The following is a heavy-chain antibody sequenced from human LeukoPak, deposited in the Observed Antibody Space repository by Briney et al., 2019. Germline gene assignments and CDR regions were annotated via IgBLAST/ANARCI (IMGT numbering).Heavy chain of an antibody. J-gene: IGHJ4*02. CDR3: ARLRFDFWSGYTHPYFDY. V-gene: IGHV4-30-4*08. CDR1: GGSISSGDYY. CDR2: IYYSGST. Sequence: SETLSLTCTVSGGSISSGDYYWSWIRQPPGKGLEWIGYIYYSGSTYYNPSLKSRVTISVDTSKNQFSLKLSSVAAADTAVYFCARLRFDFWSGYTHPYFDYWGQGTLVTVSS. D-gene: IGHD3-3*01.